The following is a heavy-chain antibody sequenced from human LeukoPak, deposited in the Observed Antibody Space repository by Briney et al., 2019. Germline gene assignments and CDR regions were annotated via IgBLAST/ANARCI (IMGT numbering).Heavy chain of an antibody. Sequence: PGGSLRLSCAASGFTFSNYAMSWVRQAPGKGLEWVSTISGSGSSTYYADSVKGRFTISRDNSKNTLYLQLNSLRAEDTAVYYCARTTASLKARYNLFYFDYWGQGTLVTVSS. D-gene: IGHD1-14*01. CDR2: ISGSGSST. CDR3: ARTTASLKARYNLFYFDY. J-gene: IGHJ4*02. CDR1: GFTFSNYA. V-gene: IGHV3-23*01.